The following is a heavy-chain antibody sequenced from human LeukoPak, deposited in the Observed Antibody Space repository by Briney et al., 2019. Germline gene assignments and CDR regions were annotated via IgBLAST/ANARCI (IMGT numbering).Heavy chain of an antibody. V-gene: IGHV3-66*01. Sequence: GGSLRLSCAASGFTVSSNYMSWVRQAPGKGLEWVSVIYSDGTTYYADSVKARFTISRDNSKNTLYLQINSLRVEDTAVYYCAREQGVAYYFDHWGQGTLVTVSS. D-gene: IGHD3-16*01. CDR2: IYSDGTT. J-gene: IGHJ4*02. CDR3: AREQGVAYYFDH. CDR1: GFTVSSNY.